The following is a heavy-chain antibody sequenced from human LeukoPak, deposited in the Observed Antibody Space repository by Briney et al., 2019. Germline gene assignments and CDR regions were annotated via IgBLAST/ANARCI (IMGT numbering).Heavy chain of an antibody. CDR1: GDSVSSISVA. CDR2: TYYRSTWYH. J-gene: IGHJ4*02. CDR3: ARDRYCSSSSCSFDY. D-gene: IGHD2-2*01. Sequence: SQTLSLTCVISGDSVSSISVAWNWIRQSPSRGLEWLGRTYYRSTWYHEYAASVKSRMTINPDTSRNQFSLELKSVTPEDTALYYCARDRYCSSSSCSFDYWGQGTLVTVSS. V-gene: IGHV6-1*01.